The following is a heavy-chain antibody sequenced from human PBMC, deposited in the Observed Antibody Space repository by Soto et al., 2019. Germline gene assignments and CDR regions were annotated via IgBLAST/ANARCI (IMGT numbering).Heavy chain of an antibody. D-gene: IGHD3-9*01. V-gene: IGHV4-31*02. J-gene: IGHJ6*03. CDR2: IYYSGST. CDR1: GGSISSGGYY. CDR3: ARVFRSPDYYYYYMDV. Sequence: QVQLQESGPGLVKPSQTLSLTCTVSGGSISSGGYYWSWIRQHPGKGVEWIGYIYYSGSTYYNPSLKSRVTISVDTSKNQFSLKLSSVTAADTAVYYCARVFRSPDYYYYYMDVWGKGTTVTVSS.